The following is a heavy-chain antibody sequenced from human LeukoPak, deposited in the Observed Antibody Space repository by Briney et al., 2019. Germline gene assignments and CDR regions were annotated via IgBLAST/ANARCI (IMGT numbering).Heavy chain of an antibody. CDR1: GFTFSSYS. V-gene: IGHV3-21*04. CDR2: ISSSSSYI. D-gene: IGHD3-10*01. Sequence: KSGGSLRLSCAASGFTFSSYSMKWVRQAPGKGLEWVSFISSSSSYIYYADSVKGRFTISRDNSKNTLYLQVNSLRAEDTAVYYCAKTGYYGSGPRRYYYYMDVWGKGTTVTISS. J-gene: IGHJ6*03. CDR3: AKTGYYGSGPRRYYYYMDV.